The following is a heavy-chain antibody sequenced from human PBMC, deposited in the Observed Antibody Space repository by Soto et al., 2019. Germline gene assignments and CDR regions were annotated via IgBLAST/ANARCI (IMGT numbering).Heavy chain of an antibody. V-gene: IGHV3-23*01. Sequence: PGGSLSLSCAASGFAFSSYAMSWVRQAPGKGLEWVSAISGSGGSTYYADSVKGRFTISRDNSKNTLYLQMNSLRAEDTAVYYCAVAGAARPPSFDYWGQGTLVTVSS. D-gene: IGHD6-6*01. J-gene: IGHJ4*02. CDR3: AVAGAARPPSFDY. CDR2: ISGSGGST. CDR1: GFAFSSYA.